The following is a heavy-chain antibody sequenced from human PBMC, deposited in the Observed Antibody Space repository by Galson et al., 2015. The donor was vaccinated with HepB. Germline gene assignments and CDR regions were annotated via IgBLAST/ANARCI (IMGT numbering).Heavy chain of an antibody. CDR1: GFTFSDYY. CDR3: ARTDSPANWYFDL. D-gene: IGHD2-21*02. J-gene: IGHJ2*01. Sequence: LRLSCAASGFTFSDYYMSWIRQAPGKGLEWVSYISSSGSTIYYADSVKGRFTISRDNAKNSLYLQMNSLRAEDTAVYYCARTDSPANWYFDLWGRGTLVTVSS. CDR2: ISSSGSTI. V-gene: IGHV3-11*01.